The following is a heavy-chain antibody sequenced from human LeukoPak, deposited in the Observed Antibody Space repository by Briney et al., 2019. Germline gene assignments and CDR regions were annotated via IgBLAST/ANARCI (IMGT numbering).Heavy chain of an antibody. J-gene: IGHJ4*02. V-gene: IGHV4-61*02. CDR3: ARSRGSSYGFNFDY. Sequence: SETLSLTCNVSGGSINSGSFYWSWIRQPAGKGLEWIGRIYSGGHTNYNPSLKSRVTVSADTSKNQFSLNLSSVTAADTAVYYCARSRGSSYGFNFDYWGQGTLVTVSS. D-gene: IGHD5-18*01. CDR2: IYSGGHT. CDR1: GGSINSGSFY.